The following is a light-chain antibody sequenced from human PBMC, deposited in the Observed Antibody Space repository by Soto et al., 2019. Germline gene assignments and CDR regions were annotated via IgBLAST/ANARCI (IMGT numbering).Light chain of an antibody. V-gene: IGKV2-30*01. CDR2: KVS. CDR3: MQGTHWPPGGWT. CDR1: QSLVYSDGNTY. J-gene: IGKJ1*01. Sequence: DVVMTQSPLSLPVTLGQPASISCRSSQSLVYSDGNTYLNWFQQRPGQSPRRLIYKVSNRDSGVPDRFSGSGSGTDFTLKISRVEAEDVGVYSCMQGTHWPPGGWTFGQGTKVEIK.